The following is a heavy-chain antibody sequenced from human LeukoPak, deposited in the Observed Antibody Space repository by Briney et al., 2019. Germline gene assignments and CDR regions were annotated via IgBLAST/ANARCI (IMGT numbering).Heavy chain of an antibody. Sequence: SETLSLTCAVYGGSFSGYYWSWIRQPPGKGLEWIGEINHSGSTNYNPSLKSRATISVDTSKNQFSLKLSSVTAADTAVYYCARTGVVVAAIPYYYYYYGMDVWGQGTTVTVFS. V-gene: IGHV4-34*01. CDR1: GGSFSGYY. J-gene: IGHJ6*02. CDR3: ARTGVVVAAIPYYYYYYGMDV. D-gene: IGHD2-15*01. CDR2: INHSGST.